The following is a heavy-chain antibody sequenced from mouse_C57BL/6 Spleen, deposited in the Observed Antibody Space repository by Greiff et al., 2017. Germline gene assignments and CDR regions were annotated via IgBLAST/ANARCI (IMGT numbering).Heavy chain of an antibody. V-gene: IGHV1-53*01. CDR1: GYTFTSYW. CDR2: MNPSNGGT. Sequence: QVQLQQPGTELVKPGASVKLSCKASGYTFTSYWLHWVQQRPGKGLEWIGNMNPSNGGTNYNEKFKSKATLTVDKSSSTAYMQLSSLTAEDSAVYCCAREEDAWDFDVWGTGTTVTVSS. CDR3: AREEDAWDFDV. J-gene: IGHJ1*03.